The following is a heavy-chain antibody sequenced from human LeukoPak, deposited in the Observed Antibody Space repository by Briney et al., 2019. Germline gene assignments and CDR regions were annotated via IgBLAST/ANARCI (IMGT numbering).Heavy chain of an antibody. CDR2: ISSSSSDI. CDR3: VTDYGGSSGAFDI. J-gene: IGHJ3*02. D-gene: IGHD4-23*01. CDR1: GFPLSSYA. Sequence: GESLRLSCTGSGFPLSSYAMNWVRRAPGQGLALVSSISSSSSDIYYTDSVKGRFTISRDNAKNSLYLQMNSLRAEDTAVYYCVTDYGGSSGAFDIWGQGTMVTVSS. V-gene: IGHV3-21*01.